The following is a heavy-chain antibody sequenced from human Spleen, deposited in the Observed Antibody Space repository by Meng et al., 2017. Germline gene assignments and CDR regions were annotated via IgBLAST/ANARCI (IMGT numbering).Heavy chain of an antibody. J-gene: IGHJ4*02. CDR2: INHSGST. CDR1: GGSFSGYY. V-gene: IGHV4-34*01. Sequence: VQLQQGGAGLLKPSETLSLTCAFYGGSFSGYYWSWIRQPPGKGLEWIGEINHSGSTNYNPSLKSRVTISVDMSKNQFSLKLSSVTAADTAVYYCASGRGSYRFFDYWGQGTLVTVSS. CDR3: ASGRGSYRFFDY. D-gene: IGHD1-26*01.